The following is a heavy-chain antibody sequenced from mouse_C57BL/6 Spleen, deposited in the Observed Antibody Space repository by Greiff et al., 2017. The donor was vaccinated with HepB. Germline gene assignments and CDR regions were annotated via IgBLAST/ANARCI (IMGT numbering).Heavy chain of an antibody. CDR3: ARLDYGSPYFDY. Sequence: QVQLQQSGAELVKPGASVKISCKASGYAFSSYWMNWVKQRPGKGLEWIGQIYPGDGDTNYNGKFKGKATLTADKSSSTAYMQLSSLTSEDSAVYFCARLDYGSPYFDYWGQGTTLTVSS. V-gene: IGHV1-80*01. CDR1: GYAFSSYW. D-gene: IGHD1-1*01. J-gene: IGHJ2*01. CDR2: IYPGDGDT.